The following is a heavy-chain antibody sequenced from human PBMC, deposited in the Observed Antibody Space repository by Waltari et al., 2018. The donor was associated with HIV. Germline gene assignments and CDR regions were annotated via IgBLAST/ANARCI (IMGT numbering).Heavy chain of an antibody. J-gene: IGHJ2*01. CDR2: IGFDGRNE. Sequence: QVQLVESGGGVVQPGRSLRLSCAASGFSMSTYGMHWVRQAPGKGLEWVAIIGFDGRNEYYSDSVKGRLSISRDNSKSTLYLQMNSLRVEDTAVYFCARDQDYMGRLSYFDLWGRGTLVTVSS. D-gene: IGHD4-4*01. V-gene: IGHV3-33*01. CDR3: ARDQDYMGRLSYFDL. CDR1: GFSMSTYG.